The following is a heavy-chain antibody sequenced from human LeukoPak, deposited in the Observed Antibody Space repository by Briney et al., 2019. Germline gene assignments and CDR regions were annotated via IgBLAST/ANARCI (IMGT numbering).Heavy chain of an antibody. Sequence: GRSLTLSCGASGFTLSWYVMQWVRRAPGKGLEWVAVISYDGSNKYYADSVKGRFTISRDNSKNTLYLQMNSLRAEDTAVYYCAKESGRYSYGYLDYWGQGTLVTVSS. CDR1: GFTLSWYV. J-gene: IGHJ4*02. CDR3: AKESGRYSYGYLDY. CDR2: ISYDGSNK. V-gene: IGHV3-30*18. D-gene: IGHD5-18*01.